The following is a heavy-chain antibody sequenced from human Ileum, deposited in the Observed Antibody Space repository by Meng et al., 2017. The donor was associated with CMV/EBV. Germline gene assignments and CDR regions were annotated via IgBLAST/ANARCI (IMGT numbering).Heavy chain of an antibody. Sequence: GGSLRLSCAGSDFSFKNYWMTWVRQAPGKGLEWVSAISGSGDRTYYADSVKGRFTISRDNSKSTLYLQMNSLRAEDTAVYYCAQERVILGVTGWFDPWGQGTLVTVSS. CDR2: ISGSGDRT. V-gene: IGHV3-23*01. J-gene: IGHJ5*02. CDR1: DFSFKNYW. CDR3: AQERVILGVTGWFDP. D-gene: IGHD3-10*01.